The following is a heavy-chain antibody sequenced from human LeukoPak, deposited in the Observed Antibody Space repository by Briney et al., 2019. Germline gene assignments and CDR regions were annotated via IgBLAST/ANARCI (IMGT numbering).Heavy chain of an antibody. J-gene: IGHJ4*02. CDR2: ISAYNGNT. Sequence: ASVKVSCKASGYTFTSYGISWVRQAPGQGLEWMGWISAYNGNTNYAQKLQGRVTMTTDTSTSTAYMELRSLRSDDTAVYYCASSLPKAYCGGDCYFNFDYWGQGTLVTVSS. CDR3: ASSLPKAYCGGDCYFNFDY. V-gene: IGHV1-18*01. D-gene: IGHD2-21*02. CDR1: GYTFTSYG.